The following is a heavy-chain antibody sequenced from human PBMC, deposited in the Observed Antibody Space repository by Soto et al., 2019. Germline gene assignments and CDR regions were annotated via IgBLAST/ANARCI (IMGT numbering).Heavy chain of an antibody. D-gene: IGHD3-3*01. CDR3: ARDFRFLEPIPLLDV. CDR2: ISAYNGNT. Sequence: ASVKVSCKASGYTFTSYGISWVRQAPGQGLEWMGWISAYNGNTNYAQKLQGRVTMTTDTSTSTAYMELRSLRSDDTAVYYCARDFRFLEPIPLLDVWGQGTTVTVSS. CDR1: GYTFTSYG. V-gene: IGHV1-18*01. J-gene: IGHJ6*02.